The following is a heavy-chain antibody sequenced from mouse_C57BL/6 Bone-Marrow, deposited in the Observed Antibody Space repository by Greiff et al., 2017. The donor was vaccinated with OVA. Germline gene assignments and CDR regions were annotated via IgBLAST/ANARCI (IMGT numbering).Heavy chain of an antibody. CDR2: ILPGSGST. J-gene: IGHJ3*01. CDR3: ASDGYDGAWFAY. D-gene: IGHD2-2*01. Sequence: QVQLQQSGAELMKPGASVKLSCKATGYTFTGYWIEWVKQRPGHGLEWIGEILPGSGSTNYNEKFKGKAPFTADTSSNTAYMQLSSLTTEDSSIDNCASDGYDGAWFAYWGQGTLVTVSA. CDR1: GYTFTGYW. V-gene: IGHV1-9*01.